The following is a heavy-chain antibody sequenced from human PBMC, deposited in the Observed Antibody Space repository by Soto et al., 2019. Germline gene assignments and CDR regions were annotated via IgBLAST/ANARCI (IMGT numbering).Heavy chain of an antibody. CDR2: ISSSSSNI. D-gene: IGHD1-7*01. J-gene: IGHJ5*02. CDR3: ARGIITGTTFYLGNWFGP. V-gene: IGHV3-48*01. CDR1: GFTFSSYT. Sequence: GGSLRLSCTASGFTFSSYTMYLVRQAPGKGLEYVSYISSSSSNIYYADSVKGRFTISRDNAKNSLYLQMNSLRAEDTAVYYCARGIITGTTFYLGNWFGPWGQGTLVTVSS.